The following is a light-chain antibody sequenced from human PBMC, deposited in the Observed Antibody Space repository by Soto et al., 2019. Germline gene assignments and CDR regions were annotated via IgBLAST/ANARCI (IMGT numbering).Light chain of an antibody. CDR3: CSYAGSYRV. CDR2: DVS. V-gene: IGLV2-11*01. J-gene: IGLJ1*01. CDR1: SNDVGGYNY. Sequence: QSALTQPRSVSGSPGQSVTISCTGTSNDVGGYNYVSWYQQHPGKAPKLMIYDVSKRPSGVPDRFSGSKSGNTASLTISGLQAEDEADYYCCSYAGSYRVFGTGTKLTVL.